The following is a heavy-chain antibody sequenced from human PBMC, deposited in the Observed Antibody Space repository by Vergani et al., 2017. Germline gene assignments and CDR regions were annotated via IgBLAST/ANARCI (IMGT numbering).Heavy chain of an antibody. V-gene: IGHV3-30*18. CDR2: ISYDGSNK. Sequence: QVQLVESGGGVVQPGRSLRLSCAASGFTFSSYPIHWVRQAPGKGLEWVAVISYDGSNKYYADSVKGRFTISRDNSKNTLSLQMNSLRAEDTAVYFCAKGASGANCPRGCRNWFDPWGQGTLVTVSS. J-gene: IGHJ5*02. CDR1: GFTFSSYP. D-gene: IGHD3-16*01. CDR3: AKGASGANCPRGCRNWFDP.